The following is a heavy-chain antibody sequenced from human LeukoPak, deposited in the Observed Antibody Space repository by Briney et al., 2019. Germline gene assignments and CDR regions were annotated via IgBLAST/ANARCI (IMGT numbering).Heavy chain of an antibody. CDR1: GFTFSKYW. V-gene: IGHV3-74*01. J-gene: IGHJ4*02. CDR3: ATKQWLAPPPDS. D-gene: IGHD6-19*01. CDR2: INTDGTVT. Sequence: PGGSLRLSCAASGFTFSKYWMLWVRQAPGKGLESVSRINTDGTVTTYADSVKGRFTVSRDNAGNTMFLQTNSVRDEDTAVYYCATKQWLAPPPDSWGQGTPVTVSS.